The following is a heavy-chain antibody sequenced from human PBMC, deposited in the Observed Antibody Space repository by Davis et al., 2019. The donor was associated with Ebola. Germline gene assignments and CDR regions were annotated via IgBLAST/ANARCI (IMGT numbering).Heavy chain of an antibody. CDR2: MNPNSGNT. D-gene: IGHD6-13*01. CDR3: ARGVAAADYYFDY. V-gene: IGHV1-8*01. Sequence: AASVKVSCKASGYTFTSYDINWVRQATGQGLEWMGWMNPNSGNTGYTQKFQGRVTITRDTSASTAYMELSSLRSEDTAVYYCARGVAAADYYFDYWGQGTLVTVSS. CDR1: GYTFTSYD. J-gene: IGHJ4*02.